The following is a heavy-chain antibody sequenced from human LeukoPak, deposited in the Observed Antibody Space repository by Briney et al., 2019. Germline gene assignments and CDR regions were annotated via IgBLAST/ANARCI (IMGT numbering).Heavy chain of an antibody. J-gene: IGHJ4*02. CDR1: GITFSSYW. CDR2: ISWNSGSI. V-gene: IGHV3-9*01. Sequence: PGGSLRLSCAASGITFSSYWMHWVRQAPGKGLEWVSGISWNSGSIGYADSVQGRFTISRDNAKNSLYLQMNSLRAEDTALYYCAKDVAAGVAAADHFDYWGQGTLVTVSS. CDR3: AKDVAAGVAAADHFDY. D-gene: IGHD6-13*01.